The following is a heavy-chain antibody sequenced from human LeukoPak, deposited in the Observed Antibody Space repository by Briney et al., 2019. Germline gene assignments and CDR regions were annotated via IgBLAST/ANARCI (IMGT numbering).Heavy chain of an antibody. D-gene: IGHD2-2*01. CDR2: IYSDGRT. Sequence: GGPLILSCAACGFSDSSSHLTWVRQAPGEGLEWVSLIYSDGRTYYADSVRGRFTISRDNSKNTLYLQMNSLRVEDTAVFYCVRPKHSSTSWLHYGMDVWGQGTTVIVSS. V-gene: IGHV3-66*04. J-gene: IGHJ6*02. CDR1: GFSDSSSH. CDR3: VRPKHSSTSWLHYGMDV.